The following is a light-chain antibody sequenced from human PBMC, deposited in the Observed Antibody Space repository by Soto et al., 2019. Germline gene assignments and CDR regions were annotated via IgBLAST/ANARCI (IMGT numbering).Light chain of an antibody. CDR2: GAS. CDR3: QQYNNWPLT. Sequence: EKVMTQSPATLSVSPGERATLSCRASLSVSSNLAWYQQKPGQAPRLLIYGASSRATGIPVRFSGSGSGTEFTLTISSLQSEDFAVYYCQQYNNWPLTFGQGTRLEIK. V-gene: IGKV3-15*01. CDR1: LSVSSN. J-gene: IGKJ5*01.